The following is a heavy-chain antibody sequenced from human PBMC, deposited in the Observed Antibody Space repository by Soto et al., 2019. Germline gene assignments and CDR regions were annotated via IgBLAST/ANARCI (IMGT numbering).Heavy chain of an antibody. V-gene: IGHV4-31*03. J-gene: IGHJ4*02. CDR2: IYYSGST. D-gene: IGHD3-10*01. Sequence: SETLSLTCTVSGGSISSGGYYWSWIRQHPGKGLEWIGYIYYSGSTYYNPSLKSRVTISVDTSKNQFSLKLSSVTAADTAVYYCARQSGSYYLYYFDYWGQGTLVTVSS. CDR3: ARQSGSYYLYYFDY. CDR1: GGSISSGGYY.